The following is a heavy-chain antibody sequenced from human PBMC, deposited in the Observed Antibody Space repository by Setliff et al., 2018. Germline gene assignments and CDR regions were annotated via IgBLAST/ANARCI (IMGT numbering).Heavy chain of an antibody. V-gene: IGHV4-34*01. D-gene: IGHD3-9*01. J-gene: IGHJ4*02. CDR1: GGSFSGYY. CDR3: ARGSSGRMLTGPRYYFDY. Sequence: SETLSLTCAVYGGSFSGYYWSWIRQPPGKGLEWIGEINHSGSTNYNPSLKSRVTISVDTSKNQFSLKLSSVTAADTAVYYCARGSSGRMLTGPRYYFDYWGQGTLVTVSS. CDR2: INHSGST.